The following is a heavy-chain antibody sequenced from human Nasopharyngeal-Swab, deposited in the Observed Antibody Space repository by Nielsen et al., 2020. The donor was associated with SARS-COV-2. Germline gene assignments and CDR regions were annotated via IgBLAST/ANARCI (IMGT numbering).Heavy chain of an antibody. CDR1: GDSVSSGSDY. D-gene: IGHD3-16*01. Sequence: SETLSLTCTVSGDSVSSGSDYWTWIRQPPGKGLEWTGYVYNSGSTKYNPSLKSRVTISADTSKNQFSVKLTSVTAADTAVYYCARERGGWDSFDIWGQGTLVTVSS. CDR2: VYNSGST. J-gene: IGHJ3*02. CDR3: ARERGGWDSFDI. V-gene: IGHV4-61*01.